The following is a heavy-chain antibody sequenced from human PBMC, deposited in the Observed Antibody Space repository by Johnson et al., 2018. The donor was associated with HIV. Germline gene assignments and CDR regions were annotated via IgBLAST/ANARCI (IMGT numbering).Heavy chain of an antibody. CDR2: IRYDGSNK. V-gene: IGHV3-30*02. Sequence: QVQLVESGGGVVQPGGSLRLSCAASGFTFSSYGMHWVRQAPGKGLEWVAFIRYDGSNKYYADSVKGRFTISRDNSKNTLYVQMNSLRAEDTAVYYCARDQSEVDAFDIWGQGTTVTVSS. J-gene: IGHJ3*02. CDR1: GFTFSSYG. CDR3: ARDQSEVDAFDI.